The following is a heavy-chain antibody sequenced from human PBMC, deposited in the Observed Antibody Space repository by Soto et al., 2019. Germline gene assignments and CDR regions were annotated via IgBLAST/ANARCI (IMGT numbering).Heavy chain of an antibody. D-gene: IGHD2-2*01. CDR2: IRDGGESI. Sequence: GPLRLFCAASGFTFSSYAMRWLRQDSGKGLEWVSSIRDGGESIYYAESVKGRFTISKDNSKNTLYLQMNSLRAEDTAVYYCARDSTTFHSYSYGMDVWGKVT. CDR3: ARDSTTFHSYSYGMDV. CDR1: GFTFSSYA. J-gene: IGHJ6*04. V-gene: IGHV3-23*01.